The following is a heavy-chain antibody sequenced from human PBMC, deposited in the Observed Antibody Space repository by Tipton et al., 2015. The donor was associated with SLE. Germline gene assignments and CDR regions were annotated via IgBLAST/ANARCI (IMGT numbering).Heavy chain of an antibody. CDR2: INHSGST. J-gene: IGHJ6*02. CDR3: ATSLMTTVSYYYYGMDV. D-gene: IGHD4-17*01. V-gene: IGHV4-34*01. CDR1: GGSFSGYY. Sequence: TLSLTCAVYGGSFSGYYWSWIRQPPGKGLEWIGEINHSGSTNYNPSLKSRVTISVDTSKNQFSLKLSSVTAADTAVYYCATSLMTTVSYYYYGMDVWGQGTTVTVSS.